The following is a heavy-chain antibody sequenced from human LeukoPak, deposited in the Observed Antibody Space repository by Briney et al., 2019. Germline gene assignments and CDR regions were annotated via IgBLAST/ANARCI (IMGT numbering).Heavy chain of an antibody. CDR2: IYYSGST. CDR1: GGSIHSYY. Sequence: SETLSLTCTVSGGSIHSYYWIWLRQPPGKGLEWIGYIYYSGSTNYNPSLKSRVTISRDTSKNQFSLKLRSVTAADTAVYYCTCCGMVSGDYWGHGTLVTVSS. D-gene: IGHD2-8*01. J-gene: IGHJ4*01. V-gene: IGHV4-59*01. CDR3: TCCGMVSGDY.